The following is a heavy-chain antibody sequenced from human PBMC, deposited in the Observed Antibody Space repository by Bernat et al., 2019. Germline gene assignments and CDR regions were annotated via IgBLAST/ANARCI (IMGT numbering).Heavy chain of an antibody. D-gene: IGHD6-6*01. CDR2: ISYDGSNK. CDR1: GFSFSNYA. J-gene: IGHJ6*02. V-gene: IGHV3-30-3*01. CDR3: ARDRGSSGYNYYAMDV. Sequence: QVQLVESGGGVVQPGRSLRLSCAASGFSFSNYAMHWIRQAPGKGLEWVTVISYDGSNKYYADSVNGRFTISRDNSNNTLYLQMNSLRPEDTAVYYCARDRGSSGYNYYAMDVWGQGTTVTVSS.